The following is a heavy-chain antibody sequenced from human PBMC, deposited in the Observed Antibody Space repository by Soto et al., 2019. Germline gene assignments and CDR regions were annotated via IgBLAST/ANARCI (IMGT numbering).Heavy chain of an antibody. CDR1: GVSLSNPNW. CDR2: IDHSGST. Sequence: SETLSLTCAVSGVSLSNPNWWAWVRQAPGKGLEWIGEIDHSGSTNYNPSLNSRVTISLDRSRNQSSLKLSSVAAADTAVYYCARGIFYAFDIWGQGTMVTVSS. J-gene: IGHJ3*02. D-gene: IGHD3-9*01. V-gene: IGHV4-4*02. CDR3: ARGIFYAFDI.